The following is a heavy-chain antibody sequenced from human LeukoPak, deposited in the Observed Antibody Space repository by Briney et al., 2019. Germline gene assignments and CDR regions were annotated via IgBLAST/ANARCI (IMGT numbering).Heavy chain of an antibody. Sequence: ASVKVSCKASGYTFTSYGISWVRQAPGQGLEWMGWINSNSADTNYAQNFQGRVTMTRDTSISTAYVELSRLRSDDTALYYCARIGISARGTNFHHWGQGTLVTVSS. CDR2: INSNSADT. D-gene: IGHD6-13*01. V-gene: IGHV1-2*02. CDR1: GYTFTSYG. J-gene: IGHJ1*01. CDR3: ARIGISARGTNFHH.